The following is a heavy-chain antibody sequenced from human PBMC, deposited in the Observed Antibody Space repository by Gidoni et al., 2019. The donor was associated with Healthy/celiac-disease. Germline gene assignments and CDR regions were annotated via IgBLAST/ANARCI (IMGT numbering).Heavy chain of an antibody. Sequence: VQLVQSGAEVKKPGSSVKVSCKASGGTFSSYAISWVRQAPGQGLEWMGRIIPILGIANYAQKFQGRVTITADKSTSTAYMELSSLRSEDTAVYYCARDPHSSGWYTYWGQGTLVTVSS. J-gene: IGHJ4*02. D-gene: IGHD6-19*01. CDR1: GGTFSSYA. CDR3: ARDPHSSGWYTY. CDR2: IIPILGIA. V-gene: IGHV1-69*04.